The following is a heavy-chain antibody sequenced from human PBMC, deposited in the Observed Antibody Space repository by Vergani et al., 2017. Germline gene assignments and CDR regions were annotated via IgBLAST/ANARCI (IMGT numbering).Heavy chain of an antibody. CDR3: ARGEVYNWNCRFDY. CDR2: INHSGST. V-gene: IGHV4-34*01. CDR1: GGSFSGYY. Sequence: QVQLQESGPGLVKPSETLSLTCAVYGGSFSGYYWSWIRQPPGKGLEWIGEINHSGSTNYNPSLKSRVTISVDTSKNQFSLKLSSVTAADTAVYYCARGEVYNWNCRFDYWGQGTLVTVSS. D-gene: IGHD1-7*01. J-gene: IGHJ4*02.